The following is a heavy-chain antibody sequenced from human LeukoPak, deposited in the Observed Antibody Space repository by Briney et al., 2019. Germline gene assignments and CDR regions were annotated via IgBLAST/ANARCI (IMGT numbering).Heavy chain of an antibody. Sequence: GGSLRLSCAAPGFTVSSNYMSWVRQAPGKGLEWVSVIYSGGSTYYADSVKGRFTISRDNSKNTLYLQMNSLRAEDTAVYYCAREGGSIAARGGDYYYMDVWGKGTTVTVSS. CDR1: GFTVSSNY. D-gene: IGHD6-6*01. J-gene: IGHJ6*03. CDR2: IYSGGST. CDR3: AREGGSIAARGGDYYYMDV. V-gene: IGHV3-66*02.